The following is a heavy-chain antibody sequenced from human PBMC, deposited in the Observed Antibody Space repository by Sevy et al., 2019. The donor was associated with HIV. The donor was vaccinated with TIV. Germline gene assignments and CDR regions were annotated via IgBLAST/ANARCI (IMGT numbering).Heavy chain of an antibody. D-gene: IGHD3-22*01. Sequence: GGSLRLSCAASGFTFSNYAMSWVRQAPGKGLEWVSTISGSGGSTYYADSVKGRFTISRDNSKNTLYLQMNSLRAEDTAVYYCAKVAGFYYDRSGFDYWGQGTLVTVSS. CDR3: AKVAGFYYDRSGFDY. CDR2: ISGSGGST. V-gene: IGHV3-23*01. CDR1: GFTFSNYA. J-gene: IGHJ4*02.